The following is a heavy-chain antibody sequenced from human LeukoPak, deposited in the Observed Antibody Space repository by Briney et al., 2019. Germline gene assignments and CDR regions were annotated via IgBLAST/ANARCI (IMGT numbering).Heavy chain of an antibody. D-gene: IGHD5-12*01. CDR1: GFTFSSYG. V-gene: IGHV3-30*18. Sequence: PGGSLRLSCAASGFTFSSYGMHWVRQAPGKGLEWVAVISYDGSNKYYADSVKGRFTISRDNSKNTLYLQMNSLRAEDTAVHYCAKDRLGYDYQEGFDPWGQGTLVTVSS. J-gene: IGHJ5*02. CDR2: ISYDGSNK. CDR3: AKDRLGYDYQEGFDP.